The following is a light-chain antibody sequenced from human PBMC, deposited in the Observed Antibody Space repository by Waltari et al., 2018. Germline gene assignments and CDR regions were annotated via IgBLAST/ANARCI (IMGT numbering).Light chain of an antibody. Sequence: QSVLTQPPSASGTPGQRLAIACSGASSNIGRNTVNWSQQLPGTAPRLLICGNNQRPSGVPDRFSGSKSGTSASLAISGLQSEDEADYYCAAWDDSLHVVFGGGTKLTVL. V-gene: IGLV1-44*01. CDR3: AAWDDSLHVV. CDR2: GNN. CDR1: SSNIGRNT. J-gene: IGLJ2*01.